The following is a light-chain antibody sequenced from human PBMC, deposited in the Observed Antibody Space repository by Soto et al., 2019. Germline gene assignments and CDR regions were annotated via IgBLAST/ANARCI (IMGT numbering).Light chain of an antibody. CDR1: QGIRKD. CDR2: HAS. V-gene: IGKV1-17*01. CDR3: QQYNTWPPIT. Sequence: EIQMTQTPSSLSASVGDRVTITCRASQGIRKDLGWFQQKPGTAPKVLIYHASNLQSGVPSRFSGSGSGTEFTLTISSLQSEDFAVYYCQQYNTWPPITFGQGTRLEV. J-gene: IGKJ5*01.